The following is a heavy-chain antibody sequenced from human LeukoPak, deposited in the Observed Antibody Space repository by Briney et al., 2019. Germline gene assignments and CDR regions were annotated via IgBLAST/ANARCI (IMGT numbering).Heavy chain of an antibody. CDR1: DYYINNGYY. V-gene: IGHV4-38-2*01. J-gene: IGHJ4*02. CDR3: ARPEVHGSGWYVGY. Sequence: SETLSLTCRVSDYYINNGYYWGWIRPPPGKGLEWIGSIYHSGNTYYNPSLKSRVTISVDTSKNQFSLKLSSVTAADTAVYYCARPEVHGSGWYVGYWGQGTLVTVSS. D-gene: IGHD6-19*01. CDR2: IYHSGNT.